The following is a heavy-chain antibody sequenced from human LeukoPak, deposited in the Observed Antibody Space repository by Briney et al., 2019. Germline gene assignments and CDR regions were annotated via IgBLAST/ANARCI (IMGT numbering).Heavy chain of an antibody. CDR2: IYTSGST. CDR1: GGSISSGSYY. Sequence: SETLSLTCTVSGGSISSGSYYWSWIRQPAGKGLEWIGRIYTSGSTNYNPSLKSRVTILVDTSKNQFSLKLSSVTAADTAVYYCARCNGWELHYYFDYWGQGTLVTVSS. J-gene: IGHJ4*02. CDR3: ARCNGWELHYYFDY. D-gene: IGHD1-26*01. V-gene: IGHV4-61*02.